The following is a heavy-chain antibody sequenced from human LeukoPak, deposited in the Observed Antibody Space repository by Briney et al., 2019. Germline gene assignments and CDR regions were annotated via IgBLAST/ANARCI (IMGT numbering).Heavy chain of an antibody. D-gene: IGHD3-22*01. CDR3: ARAHQSYYDSSGYYSGVDY. V-gene: IGHV1-46*01. CDR2: INPSGGST. CDR1: GYTFTSYY. Sequence: ASVKVSCKASGYTFTSYYMHWVRHDPGQGLEWMGIINPSGGSTSYAQKFQGRVTMTRDTSTSTVYMELSSLRSEDTAVYYCARAHQSYYDSSGYYSGVDYWGQGTLVTVSS. J-gene: IGHJ4*02.